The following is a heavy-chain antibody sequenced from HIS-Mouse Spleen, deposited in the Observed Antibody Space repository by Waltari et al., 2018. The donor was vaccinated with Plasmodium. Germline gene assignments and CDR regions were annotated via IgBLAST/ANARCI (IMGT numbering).Heavy chain of an antibody. CDR1: GGSFSGYY. D-gene: IGHD6-19*01. Sequence: QVQLQQWGAGLLKPSETLSLTCAVYGGSFSGYYWSWIRQPPGKGLEWIGEINHSGSTNYNPSRKSRVTRSVDTSKNQFSLRLSSVTAADTAVYYCARGPGYSSGWYYFDYWGQGTLVTVSS. J-gene: IGHJ4*02. CDR2: INHSGST. V-gene: IGHV4-34*01. CDR3: ARGPGYSSGWYYFDY.